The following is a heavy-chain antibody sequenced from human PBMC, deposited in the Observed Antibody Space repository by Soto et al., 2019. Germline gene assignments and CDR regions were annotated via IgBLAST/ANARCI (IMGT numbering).Heavy chain of an antibody. D-gene: IGHD5-18*01. Sequence: SETLSLTCTVSGGSISSYYWSWIRQPPGKGLEWIGYIYYSGSTNYNPSLKSRVTISVDTSKNQFSLKLSSVTAADTAVYYCARGTAMVHYYYGMDVWGQGTTVTVSS. V-gene: IGHV4-59*08. CDR3: ARGTAMVHYYYGMDV. CDR1: GGSISSYY. J-gene: IGHJ6*02. CDR2: IYYSGST.